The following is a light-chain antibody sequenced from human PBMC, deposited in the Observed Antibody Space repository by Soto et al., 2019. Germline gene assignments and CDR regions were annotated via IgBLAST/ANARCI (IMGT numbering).Light chain of an antibody. J-gene: IGKJ1*01. Sequence: LTQSPSSLSASVGDRVTVTCRASQDIRNYLAWYQQKPGKAPRLLIYGASSRATGIPDRFSGSGSGTDFTLTISRLEPEDFAVYYCQQYGSSGTFGQGTKVDI. CDR1: QDIRNY. CDR3: QQYGSSGT. V-gene: IGKV3-20*01. CDR2: GAS.